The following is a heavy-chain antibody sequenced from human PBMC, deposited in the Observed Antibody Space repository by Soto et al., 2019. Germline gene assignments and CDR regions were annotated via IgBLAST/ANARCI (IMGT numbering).Heavy chain of an antibody. CDR1: GGSISGTTYY. Sequence: QLQLQESGPGLVKPSETLSLTCIVSGGSISGTTYYWAWIRQPPGKGLEWIGSVYFDGSTYYNPSLKSQVTISVDTSMNHFSLRLTSVTAADTALYYCARGGISRIYQLPPFDPWGQGTLVTVSS. D-gene: IGHD2-2*01. CDR3: ARGGISRIYQLPPFDP. V-gene: IGHV4-39*02. CDR2: VYFDGST. J-gene: IGHJ5*02.